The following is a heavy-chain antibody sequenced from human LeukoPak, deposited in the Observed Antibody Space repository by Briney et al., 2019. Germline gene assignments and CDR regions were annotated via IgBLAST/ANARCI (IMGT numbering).Heavy chain of an antibody. CDR3: ASGSGYELGGAFDI. D-gene: IGHD5-12*01. Sequence: ASVKVSCKASGYTFTGYYIYWVRQAPGQGLEWMGWFNPNSGGTNYAQKFQGRVTMTRDTSISTAYLELSRLRSDDTAVYYCASGSGYELGGAFDIWGQGTMVTVSS. CDR2: FNPNSGGT. CDR1: GYTFTGYY. V-gene: IGHV1-2*02. J-gene: IGHJ3*02.